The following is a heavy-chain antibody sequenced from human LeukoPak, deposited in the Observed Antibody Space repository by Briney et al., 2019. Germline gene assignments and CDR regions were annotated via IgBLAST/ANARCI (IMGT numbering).Heavy chain of an antibody. D-gene: IGHD3-22*01. J-gene: IGHJ4*02. CDR3: VRRSTYRDSSPYYFDY. CDR2: IYPGDSDT. CDR1: GYSFSSYW. V-gene: IGHV5-51*01. Sequence: TGESLKISCKGSGYSFSSYWIGWVRQMPGRGLEWMGLIYPGDSDTRFSPSFQGQVTFSVDRSIATAYLQWSSLKASDTAMYYCVRRSTYRDSSPYYFDYWGQGTLVTVSS.